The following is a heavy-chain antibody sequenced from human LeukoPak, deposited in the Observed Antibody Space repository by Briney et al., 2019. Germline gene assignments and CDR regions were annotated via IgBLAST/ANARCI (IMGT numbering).Heavy chain of an antibody. V-gene: IGHV3-23*01. CDR2: ISGSGGST. CDR3: AQQVGYCSSGSCYFTY. Sequence: GGSLRLSCAASGFTFSSYAMSWVRQAPGKGLEWVSAISGSGGSTYYADSVKGRFTISRDKSKNTLSLQMNSLRAEDTAVYYCAQQVGYCSSGSCYFTYWGQGTLVTVSS. J-gene: IGHJ1*01. CDR1: GFTFSSYA. D-gene: IGHD2-15*01.